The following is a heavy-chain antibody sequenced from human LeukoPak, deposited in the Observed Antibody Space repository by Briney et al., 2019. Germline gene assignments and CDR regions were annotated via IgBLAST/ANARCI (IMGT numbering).Heavy chain of an antibody. CDR3: ARYYYDSSGYYRYYYYMDV. CDR1: GGSISSYY. D-gene: IGHD3-22*01. CDR2: IYYSGST. V-gene: IGHV4-59*08. J-gene: IGHJ6*03. Sequence: SETLSLTCTVSGGSISSYYWSWIRQPPGKGLEWIGYIYYSGSTNYNPSLKGRVTISVDTSKNQFSLKLSSVTAADTAVYYCARYYYDSSGYYRYYYYMDVWGKGTTVTVSS.